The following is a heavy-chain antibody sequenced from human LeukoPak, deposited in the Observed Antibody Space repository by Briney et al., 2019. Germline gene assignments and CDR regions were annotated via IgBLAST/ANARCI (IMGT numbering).Heavy chain of an antibody. V-gene: IGHV3-30*02. CDR1: GFTFSSYG. CDR2: IRYDGSNK. CDR3: GKDGPEMATITAFEY. Sequence: GGSLRLSCAASGFTFSSYGMHWVRQAPGKGLEWVAFIRYDGSNKYYADSVKGRFTISRDNSKNTLYLQMNSLRAEDTAVYYCGKDGPEMATITAFEYLGQGTLVTVSS. D-gene: IGHD5-24*01. J-gene: IGHJ4*02.